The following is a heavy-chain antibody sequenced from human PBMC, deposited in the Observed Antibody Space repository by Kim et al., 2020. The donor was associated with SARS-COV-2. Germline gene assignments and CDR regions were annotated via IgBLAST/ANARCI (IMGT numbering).Heavy chain of an antibody. CDR3: AKDEGSSGWLDFDY. D-gene: IGHD6-19*01. V-gene: IGHV3-9*01. J-gene: IGHJ4*02. Sequence: AESVKGRFTISRDDAKNSRYLEMNSLRDEDTALYYCAKDEGSSGWLDFDYWGQGTLVTVSS.